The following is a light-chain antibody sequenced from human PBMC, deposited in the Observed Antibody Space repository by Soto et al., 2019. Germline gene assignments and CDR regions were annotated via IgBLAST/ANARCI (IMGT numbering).Light chain of an antibody. CDR3: QQSYSTPIT. V-gene: IGKV1-39*01. CDR2: AAS. J-gene: IGKJ5*01. Sequence: DIQMTQSPSSLSASVRDRVTITGLASQSISNYLNWYQQKPGKAPKLLISAASSLQSGVPSRFSGSGSGTDFTLTISSLQPEDFATYYCQQSYSTPITFGQGTRLGIK. CDR1: QSISNY.